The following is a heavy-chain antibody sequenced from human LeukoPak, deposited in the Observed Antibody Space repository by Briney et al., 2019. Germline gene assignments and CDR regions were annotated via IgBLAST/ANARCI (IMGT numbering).Heavy chain of an antibody. V-gene: IGHV3-48*03. J-gene: IGHJ6*03. CDR3: ARDRYYFGSGSYFLRYMDV. CDR2: ISSSGSTI. Sequence: GGSLRLSCAASGFTFSSYEMNWVRQAPGKGLEWVSYISSSGSTIYYADSVKGRFTISRDNAKNSLYLQMNSLRAEDTAVYYCARDRYYFGSGSYFLRYMDVWGKGTTVIISS. D-gene: IGHD3-10*01. CDR1: GFTFSSYE.